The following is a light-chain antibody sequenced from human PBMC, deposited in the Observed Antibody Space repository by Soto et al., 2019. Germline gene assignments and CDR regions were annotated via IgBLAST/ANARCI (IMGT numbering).Light chain of an antibody. CDR3: QSYHSGNVV. CDR1: SGDIGSYNR. CDR2: EVT. V-gene: IGLV2-14*01. Sequence: QSALTQPASVSGSPGQSITISCTGTSGDIGSYNRVSWYQQHPGKAPKLIIYEVTDRPSGVSNRFSGSKSGNTASLTISGLQAEDEAEYYCQSYHSGNVVFGGGTKLTVL. J-gene: IGLJ2*01.